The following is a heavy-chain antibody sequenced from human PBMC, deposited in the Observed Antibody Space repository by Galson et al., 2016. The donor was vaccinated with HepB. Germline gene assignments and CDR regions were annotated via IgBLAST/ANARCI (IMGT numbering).Heavy chain of an antibody. J-gene: IGHJ5*02. Sequence: NWVRQAPGKGLEWVSYISSRSSAIYYADSVKGRFTISRDNAKNSLNLQMNSLRDEDTAVYYCARDGTGSRNWFDPWGQGTLVTVSS. CDR2: ISSRSSAI. V-gene: IGHV3-48*02. CDR3: ARDGTGSRNWFDP. D-gene: IGHD1-1*01.